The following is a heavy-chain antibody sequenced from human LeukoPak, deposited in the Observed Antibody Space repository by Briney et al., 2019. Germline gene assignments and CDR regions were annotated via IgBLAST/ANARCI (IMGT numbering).Heavy chain of an antibody. Sequence: SETQSLTCTVSGYSISSGYYWGWIRRPPGKGLEWIGYIYYSGSTSYNPSLKSRVTISVDTSKNQFSLKLTSVTAADTAVYYCARGFDAHNAFDIWGQGTMVTVSS. J-gene: IGHJ3*02. CDR1: GYSISSGYY. D-gene: IGHD3-9*01. CDR3: ARGFDAHNAFDI. V-gene: IGHV4-38-2*02. CDR2: IYYSGST.